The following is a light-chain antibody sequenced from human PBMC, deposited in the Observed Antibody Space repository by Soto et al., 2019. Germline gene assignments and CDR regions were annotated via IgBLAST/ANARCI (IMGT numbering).Light chain of an antibody. CDR2: DAS. J-gene: IGKJ5*01. V-gene: IGKV3-20*01. CDR3: QQYGSSTST. CDR1: QSVSSSY. Sequence: ETVFTQSPGTLSLSPGDRATLSCRASQSVSSSYLAWDQQKLGQAPRLIIYDASRRATGIPASGSGRGAGTDFTRTISRLEPEDFAVYYCQQYGSSTSTFGQGTRLEIK.